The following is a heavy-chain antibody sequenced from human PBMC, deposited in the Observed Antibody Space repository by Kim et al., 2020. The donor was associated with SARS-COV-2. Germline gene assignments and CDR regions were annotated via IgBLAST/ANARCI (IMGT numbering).Heavy chain of an antibody. J-gene: IGHJ5*02. CDR3: TQQFNRPGPYSSSPVWFDP. CDR1: QYTFTSYY. Sequence: ASVKVSCKASQYTFTSYYIHWVRQAPGQGLEWMGRINPYSRGTYYAQKFQDRVTLTRDTSINTAYMEVTGLKSDDTAIYYCTQQFNRPGPYSSSPVWFDPWGPGTPVTVSS. CDR2: INPYSRGT. V-gene: IGHV1-2*06. D-gene: IGHD4-4*01.